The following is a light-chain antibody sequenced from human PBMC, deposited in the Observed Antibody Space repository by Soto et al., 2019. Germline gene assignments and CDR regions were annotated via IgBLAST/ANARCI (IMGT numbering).Light chain of an antibody. Sequence: EIVLTQSPGTLSLSPGERATLSCRASQSVAKNFLAWYQQKPGQAPRLLLYGASSKASGIPDRFSGSGSGTDFTLTISRLEPEDFAVFYCHQYASSPLTCGGGTKVEI. CDR3: HQYASSPLT. CDR2: GAS. J-gene: IGKJ4*01. CDR1: QSVAKNF. V-gene: IGKV3-20*01.